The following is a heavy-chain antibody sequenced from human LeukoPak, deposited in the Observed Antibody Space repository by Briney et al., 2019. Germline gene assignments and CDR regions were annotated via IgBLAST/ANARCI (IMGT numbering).Heavy chain of an antibody. D-gene: IGHD3-22*01. CDR3: AKDLAYDSSFDY. Sequence: GGSLRLSCAASGFTFSSYAMRWVRQAPGKGLEWVSAISGSGGSTYYADSVKGRFTISRDNSKNTLYLQMNSLRAEDTAVYYCAKDLAYDSSFDYWGQGTLVTVSS. J-gene: IGHJ4*02. V-gene: IGHV3-23*01. CDR2: ISGSGGST. CDR1: GFTFSSYA.